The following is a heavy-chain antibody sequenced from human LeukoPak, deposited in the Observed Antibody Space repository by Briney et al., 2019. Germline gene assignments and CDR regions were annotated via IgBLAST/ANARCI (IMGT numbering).Heavy chain of an antibody. CDR3: AREGAYPIITYDS. CDR1: GFTFSSYW. Sequence: GGSLRLSCAASGFTFSSYWMNWVRQAPGKGLEWVANIKQDGNEKHYEDSVKGRFSISRDNAKNSLYLQMDSLRAEDTAVYYCAREGAYPIITYDSWGQGALVTVSS. V-gene: IGHV3-7*01. J-gene: IGHJ5*01. CDR2: IKQDGNEK. D-gene: IGHD3-10*01.